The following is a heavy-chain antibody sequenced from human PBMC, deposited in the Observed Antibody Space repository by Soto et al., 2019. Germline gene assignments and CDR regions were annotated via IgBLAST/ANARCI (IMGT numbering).Heavy chain of an antibody. Sequence: LSLTCAVSGGSISSGGYSWSWIRQPPGKGLEWIGYIYHSGSTYYNPSLKSRVTISVDRSKNQFSLKLSSVTAADTAVYYCARGNSTMVRGVIVPYFDYWGQGTLVTVSS. CDR3: ARGNSTMVRGVIVPYFDY. CDR1: GGSISSGGYS. V-gene: IGHV4-30-2*01. D-gene: IGHD3-10*01. CDR2: IYHSGST. J-gene: IGHJ4*02.